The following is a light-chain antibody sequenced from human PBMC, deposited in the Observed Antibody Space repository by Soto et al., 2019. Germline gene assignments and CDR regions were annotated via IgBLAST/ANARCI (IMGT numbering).Light chain of an antibody. CDR2: RND. J-gene: IGLJ1*01. CDR3: AKWDDSLRVYV. Sequence: QCVLPQPASASGTAGQRVTISCSTTNSRSGSNYVYWYQQLPGAAPKLLIYRNDQRPSGVPDRFSASKSGTSASLAISGLRSEDEADYFCAKWDDSLRVYVFGSGTKVTVL. CDR1: NSRSGSNY. V-gene: IGLV1-47*01.